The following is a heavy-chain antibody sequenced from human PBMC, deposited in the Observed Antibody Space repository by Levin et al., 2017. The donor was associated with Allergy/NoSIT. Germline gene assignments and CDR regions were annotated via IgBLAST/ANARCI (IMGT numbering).Heavy chain of an antibody. V-gene: IGHV3-23*01. CDR1: GFTFSSYA. Sequence: GESLKISCAASGFTFSSYAMSWVRQAPGKGLEWVSAISGSGGSTYYADSVKGRFTISRDNSKNTLYLQMNSLRAEDTAVYYCAKDLSADYYDSSGYYFDYWGQGTLVTVSS. CDR3: AKDLSADYYDSSGYYFDY. J-gene: IGHJ4*02. CDR2: ISGSGGST. D-gene: IGHD3-22*01.